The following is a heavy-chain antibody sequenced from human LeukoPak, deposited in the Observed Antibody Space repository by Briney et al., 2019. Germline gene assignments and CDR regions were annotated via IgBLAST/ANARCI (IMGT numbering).Heavy chain of an antibody. CDR2: IYPGDSDT. V-gene: IGHV5-51*01. D-gene: IGHD2-15*01. CDR1: GYSLTSYW. Sequence: GESLKISCKGSGYSLTSYWIGWVRQMPGKGLEWMGIIYPGDSDTSYSPSFQGQVTISADKSISTAYLQWSSLKASDTAMYYWAGRGGSAYSGDWFDPWGQGTLVTVPS. J-gene: IGHJ5*02. CDR3: AGRGGSAYSGDWFDP.